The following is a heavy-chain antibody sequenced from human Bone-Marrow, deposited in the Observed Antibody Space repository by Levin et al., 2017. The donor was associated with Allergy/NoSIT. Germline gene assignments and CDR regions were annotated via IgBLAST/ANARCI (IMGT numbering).Heavy chain of an antibody. CDR1: GFTFSSYA. Sequence: PGGSLRLSCAASGFTFSSYAMHWVRQAPGKGLEWVAVISYDGSNKYYADSVKGRFTISRDNSKNTLYLQMNSLRAEDTAVYYCARTGYSSGQYYFDYWGQGTLVTVSS. J-gene: IGHJ4*02. CDR3: ARTGYSSGQYYFDY. D-gene: IGHD6-19*01. V-gene: IGHV3-30-3*01. CDR2: ISYDGSNK.